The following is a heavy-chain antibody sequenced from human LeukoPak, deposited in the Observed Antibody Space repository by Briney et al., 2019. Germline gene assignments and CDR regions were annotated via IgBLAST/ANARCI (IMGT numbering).Heavy chain of an antibody. Sequence: PGGSLRLSCAASGFTFRNHWVHWVRQAPGKGLVWVSRIKGDGSTTTYADSVKGRFTISRDNAKNTLYLQMNSLRGEDTAVYYCTRDAAGLDYWGQGTLVTVSS. J-gene: IGHJ4*02. D-gene: IGHD1-14*01. V-gene: IGHV3-74*01. CDR2: IKGDGSTT. CDR3: TRDAAGLDY. CDR1: GFTFRNHW.